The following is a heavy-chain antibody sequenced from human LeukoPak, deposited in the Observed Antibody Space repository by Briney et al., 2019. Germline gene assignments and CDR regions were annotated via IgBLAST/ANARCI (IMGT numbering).Heavy chain of an antibody. CDR2: IWNDGSNK. J-gene: IGHJ4*02. CDR1: GFTFTKYA. D-gene: IGHD3-22*01. CDR3: AKDYDNSGYYFDY. Sequence: GRSLRLSCAASGFTFTKYAMHWVRQAPGKGLEWVAVIWNDGSNKYYADSVKGRFTMSRDNSKNTLYLQMNSLRAEDTAVYYCAKDYDNSGYYFDYWGQETLVVVSP. V-gene: IGHV3-33*06.